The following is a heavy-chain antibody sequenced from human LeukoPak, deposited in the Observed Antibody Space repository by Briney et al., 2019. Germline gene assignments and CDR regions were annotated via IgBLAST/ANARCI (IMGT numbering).Heavy chain of an antibody. CDR2: IYSGGST. J-gene: IGHJ4*02. Sequence: LGGSLRLSCAASGFTVSSNYMSWVRQAPGKGLEWVSVIYSGGSTYYADSVKGRFTISRDNSKNTLYLQMNSLRAEDTAVYYCARAQYYYVSGSYDFDYWGQGTLVTVSS. CDR3: ARAQYYYVSGSYDFDY. V-gene: IGHV3-66*01. D-gene: IGHD3-10*01. CDR1: GFTVSSNY.